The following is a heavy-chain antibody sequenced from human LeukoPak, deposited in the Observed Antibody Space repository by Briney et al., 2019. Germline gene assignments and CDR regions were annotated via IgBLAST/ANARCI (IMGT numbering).Heavy chain of an antibody. Sequence: PGGSLRLSCAASGFTFRKHAMRWVRQAPGKGLEWVSSIFTDGHHTYNADSVKGRFTISRDNSGNTLSLQMNSLRAEDTATYYCAKSLHDYEISWSEFRGFAILGRGTVVTVSS. V-gene: IGHV3-23*01. CDR1: GFTFRKHA. CDR3: AKSLHDYEISWSEFRGFAI. J-gene: IGHJ3*02. D-gene: IGHD4/OR15-4a*01. CDR2: IFTDGHHT.